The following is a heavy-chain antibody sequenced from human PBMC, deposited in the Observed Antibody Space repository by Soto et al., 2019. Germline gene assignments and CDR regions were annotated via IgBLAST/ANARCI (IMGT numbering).Heavy chain of an antibody. CDR2: LSAIGGST. Sequence: EVQLLESGGGLVQPGGSLRLSCTASGFTFSSYALTWVRQAPGKGLEWVSGLSAIGGSTYYSDSVKGRFTISRDNTNSTLYLQIPNLRVEDTAIYYCAKVTREGGGDFDYWGQGTLVTVSS. D-gene: IGHD1-26*01. V-gene: IGHV3-23*01. CDR1: GFTFSSYA. CDR3: AKVTREGGGDFDY. J-gene: IGHJ4*02.